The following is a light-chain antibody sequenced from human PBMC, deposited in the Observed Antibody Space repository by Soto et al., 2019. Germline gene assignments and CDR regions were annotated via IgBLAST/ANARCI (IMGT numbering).Light chain of an antibody. V-gene: IGKV3-15*01. J-gene: IGKJ1*01. CDR1: ESVSSN. CDR2: GAS. Sequence: ERVLTQSPATLSVSPGERATLSCRASESVSSNLAWYQQKPGQAPRLLIYGASTRATGIPARISGSGSGTEFTLTISSLQSEDFAVYYCQQYNKWRTFGQGTTGDIK. CDR3: QQYNKWRT.